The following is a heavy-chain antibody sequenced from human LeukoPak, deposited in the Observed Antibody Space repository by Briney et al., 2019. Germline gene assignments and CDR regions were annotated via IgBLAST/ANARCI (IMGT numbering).Heavy chain of an antibody. J-gene: IGHJ4*02. CDR1: GFTFSGST. CDR2: ISTSSSYI. V-gene: IGHV3-21*01. D-gene: IGHD6-13*01. CDR3: AKDAAAAGSAYYFEY. Sequence: GGSLRLSCAASGFTFSGSTMNWVRQAPGKGLEWVSFISTSSSYIYYADSVRGRFTISRDNAKNSLYLQMNSLRAEDTAVYYCAKDAAAAGSAYYFEYWGQGTLVTVSS.